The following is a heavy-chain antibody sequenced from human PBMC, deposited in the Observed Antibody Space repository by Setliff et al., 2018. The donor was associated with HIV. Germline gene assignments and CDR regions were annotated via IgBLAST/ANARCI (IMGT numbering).Heavy chain of an antibody. CDR3: ARSQGSRGYVNWFDAFDI. D-gene: IGHD3-22*01. V-gene: IGHV3-21*01. Sequence: PGGSLRLSCAASGFTFNTYHMNWVRQAPGKGLEWVASISTSSSEIHYADSVKGRFTISRDNAEDSLYLQMNSLRDEDTAIYYCARSQGSRGYVNWFDAFDIWGQGTMVTVSS. CDR1: GFTFNTYH. J-gene: IGHJ3*02. CDR2: ISTSSSEI.